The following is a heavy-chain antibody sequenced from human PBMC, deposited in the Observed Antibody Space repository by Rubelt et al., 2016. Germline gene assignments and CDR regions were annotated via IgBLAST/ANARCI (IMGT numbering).Heavy chain of an antibody. CDR2: ISGSGGST. Sequence: VSAISGSGGSTYYADSVKGRFTISRDNSKNTLYLQMNSLRAEDTAVYYCARDPSVRDTAMVNFWYFDLWGRGTRVTVSS. V-gene: IGHV3-23*01. CDR3: ARDPSVRDTAMVNFWYFDL. D-gene: IGHD5-18*01. J-gene: IGHJ2*01.